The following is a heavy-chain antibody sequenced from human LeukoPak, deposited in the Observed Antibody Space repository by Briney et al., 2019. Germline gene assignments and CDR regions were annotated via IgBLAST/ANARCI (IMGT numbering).Heavy chain of an antibody. J-gene: IGHJ4*02. V-gene: IGHV3-23*01. D-gene: IGHD5-18*01. CDR1: GFTFSSYA. CDR3: AKLGYSYGSVGPSYYFDY. CDR2: ISGSGGST. Sequence: GGSLRLSCAASGFTFSSYAMSWVCKAPGKGLEWVSAISGSGGSTYYADSVKGRFTISRDNSKNTLYLQMNSLRAEDTAVYYCAKLGYSYGSVGPSYYFDYWGQGTLVTVSS.